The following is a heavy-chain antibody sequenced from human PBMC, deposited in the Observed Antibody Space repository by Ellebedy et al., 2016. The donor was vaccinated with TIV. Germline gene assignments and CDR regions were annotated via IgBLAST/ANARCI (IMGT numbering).Heavy chain of an antibody. D-gene: IGHD5-24*01. Sequence: GESLKISCAASGFTFDDYTIHLVRQAPGQGLESVSLISRDVFCTYYADSVKGRFTISRDNSKNSLYLQMNSLRTEDTALYYCAKDMGMATINPVLDYWGQGTLVTVSS. J-gene: IGHJ4*02. CDR1: GFTFDDYT. V-gene: IGHV3-43*01. CDR2: ISRDVFCT. CDR3: AKDMGMATINPVLDY.